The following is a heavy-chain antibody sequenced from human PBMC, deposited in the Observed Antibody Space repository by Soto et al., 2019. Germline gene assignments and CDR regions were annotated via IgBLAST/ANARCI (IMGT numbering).Heavy chain of an antibody. Sequence: SGPTLVNPTQTPTLTCTFSGFSLSTSGVGVGWIRQPPGKALEWLALIYWDDDKRYSPSLKSRLTITKDTSKNQVVLTMTNMDPVDTATYYCAHSSYDILTGYPISYNWFDPWGQGTLVTVSS. CDR3: AHSSYDILTGYPISYNWFDP. CDR2: IYWDDDK. D-gene: IGHD3-9*01. J-gene: IGHJ5*02. V-gene: IGHV2-5*02. CDR1: GFSLSTSGVG.